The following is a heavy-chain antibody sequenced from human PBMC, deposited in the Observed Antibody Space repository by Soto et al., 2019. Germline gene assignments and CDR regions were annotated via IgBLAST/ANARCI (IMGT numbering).Heavy chain of an antibody. CDR2: FSGDGGRA. CDR3: VRDFMTMACIN. V-gene: IGHV3-74*01. D-gene: IGHD2-21*01. Sequence: EVQLVESGGGLVQPGESLSLSCAASGFTFSDYYMHWVRQGPGKGLMWVSCFSGDGGRAYYADSVKGRFTISRDNAKSNLYLQMNSLRGDDTAVYYCVRDFMTMACINWVQGTLVAVSS. CDR1: GFTFSDYY. J-gene: IGHJ4*02.